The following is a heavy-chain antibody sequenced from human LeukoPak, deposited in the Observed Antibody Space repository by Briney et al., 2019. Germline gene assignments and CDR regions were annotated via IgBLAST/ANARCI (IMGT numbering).Heavy chain of an antibody. V-gene: IGHV4-39*02. Sequence: SETLSLTCTVSGGSISSNNYYWGWIRQPPGKGLEWIGSLYHTGSAYYNPSLKSRVTISMDVPKNHFSLKLSSVTAADTAVYYCARTYDYVWGSYRSHSFDSWGQGTLVTVSS. CDR1: GGSISSNNYY. D-gene: IGHD3-16*02. J-gene: IGHJ4*02. CDR2: LYHTGSA. CDR3: ARTYDYVWGSYRSHSFDS.